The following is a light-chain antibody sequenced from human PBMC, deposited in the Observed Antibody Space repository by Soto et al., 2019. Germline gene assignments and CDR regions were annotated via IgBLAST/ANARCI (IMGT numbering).Light chain of an antibody. J-gene: IGKJ1*01. CDR3: QQYNNWPPWT. V-gene: IGKV3-15*01. Sequence: EIVMTQSPATLSVSPGERATLSCRASPSVSSNLAWYQQKPGQAPRLLIYGASTRATGIPASFSGSGSGTEFTLTISSLQSEDFAVYCCQQYNNWPPWTFGQGTKVEIK. CDR1: PSVSSN. CDR2: GAS.